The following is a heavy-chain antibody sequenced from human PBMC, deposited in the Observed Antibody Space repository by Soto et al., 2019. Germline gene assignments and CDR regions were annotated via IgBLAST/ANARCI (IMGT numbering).Heavy chain of an antibody. CDR2: IIPIFGTA. J-gene: IGHJ5*02. V-gene: IGHV1-69*06. Sequence: SVKVSCKASGGTFSSYAISWVRQAPGQGLEWMGGIIPIFGTANYAQKFQGRVTITADKSTSTAFMELSSLRSEDTAVYYCARGALNPGWFDPWGQGTLVTVS. CDR1: GGTFSSYA. CDR3: ARGALNPGWFDP.